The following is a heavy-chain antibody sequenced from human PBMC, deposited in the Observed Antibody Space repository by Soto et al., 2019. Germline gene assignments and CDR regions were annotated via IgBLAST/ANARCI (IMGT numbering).Heavy chain of an antibody. V-gene: IGHV4-61*03. CDR1: GVSVNSDNYY. CDR2: IYNTGST. CDR3: AREYSNSPEAFDF. Sequence: PSETLSLTCTVSGVSVNSDNYYWRWIRQPPGKGLEWIGHIYNTGSTTYNPSLKSRVTISLDTSRNHFSLSLNSVTAADTAVFYCAREYSNSPEAFDFWGRGTLVTVSS. J-gene: IGHJ4*02. D-gene: IGHD6-6*01.